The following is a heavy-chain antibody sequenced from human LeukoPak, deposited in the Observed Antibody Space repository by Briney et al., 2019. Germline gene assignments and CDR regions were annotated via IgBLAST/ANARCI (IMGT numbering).Heavy chain of an antibody. Sequence: QTGGSLRLSCAASGFTFSSYAMHWVRQAPGKGLEWVAVTSHDGTNKYYADSVKGRITISRDNSKNTLYMQMNSLRAEDTAVYYCAREDYYDSSGDAFDVWGQGTMVTVSS. CDR1: GFTFSSYA. CDR2: TSHDGTNK. CDR3: AREDYYDSSGDAFDV. J-gene: IGHJ3*01. V-gene: IGHV3-30*01. D-gene: IGHD3-22*01.